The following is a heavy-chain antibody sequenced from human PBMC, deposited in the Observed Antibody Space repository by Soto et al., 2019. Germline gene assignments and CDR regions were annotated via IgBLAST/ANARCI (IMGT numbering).Heavy chain of an antibody. J-gene: IGHJ3*02. Sequence: QVQLVQSGAEVKKPGASVKVSCKASGYTFTSYAMHWVRQAPGQRLEWMGWINAGNGNTKYSQKFQGRVTITRDTSASTAYXXXXSLXXXXXXXXXXXXXXXXXXVIVXLWSAFDIWGQGXMVTVSS. CDR2: INAGNGNT. CDR1: GYTFTSYA. V-gene: IGHV1-3*01. D-gene: IGHD3-16*02. CDR3: XXXXXXXXVIVXLWSAFDI.